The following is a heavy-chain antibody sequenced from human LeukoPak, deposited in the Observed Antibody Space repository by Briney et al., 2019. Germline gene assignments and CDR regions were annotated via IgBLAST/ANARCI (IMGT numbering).Heavy chain of an antibody. D-gene: IGHD3-10*01. CDR1: GFTFSSYA. CDR3: ARDLSGGGLDY. Sequence: GGSLRLSCAASGFTFSSYAMHWVRHAPGKGLEYVSAISNNAARTHYVDSVKGRFTISRDNSKNTLYLQMGSLRAEDTAVYYCARDLSGGGLDYWGQGTLVTVSS. J-gene: IGHJ4*02. V-gene: IGHV3-64*02. CDR2: ISNNAART.